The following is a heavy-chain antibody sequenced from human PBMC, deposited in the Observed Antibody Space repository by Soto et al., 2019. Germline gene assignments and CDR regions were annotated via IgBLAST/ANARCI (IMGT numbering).Heavy chain of an antibody. V-gene: IGHV4-59*08. J-gene: IGHJ4*02. CDR3: ARSASSSWYEDFDY. CDR2: IYYSGST. CDR1: GGSISSYY. D-gene: IGHD6-13*01. Sequence: SETLSLTCTVSGGSISSYYWSWIRQPPGKGLEWIGYIYYSGSTNYNPSLKSRVTISVDTSKNQFSLKLSSVTAADTAVYYCARSASSSWYEDFDYWGQGTLVTVSS.